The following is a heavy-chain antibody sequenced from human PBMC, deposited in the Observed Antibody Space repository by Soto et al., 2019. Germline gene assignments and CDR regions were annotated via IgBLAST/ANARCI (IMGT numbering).Heavy chain of an antibody. Sequence: GGSLRLSCAASGITFSRYAMTWVRQAPGKGLEWVSSISGGGEFTSYADSVKGRFTISRDNSKSTVYLQMDSLRAEDTALYYCAKDLVGIVYFDIIAYWGQGALVTVSS. J-gene: IGHJ4*02. CDR3: AKDLVGIVYFDIIAY. D-gene: IGHD3-22*01. CDR2: ISGGGEFT. CDR1: GITFSRYA. V-gene: IGHV3-23*01.